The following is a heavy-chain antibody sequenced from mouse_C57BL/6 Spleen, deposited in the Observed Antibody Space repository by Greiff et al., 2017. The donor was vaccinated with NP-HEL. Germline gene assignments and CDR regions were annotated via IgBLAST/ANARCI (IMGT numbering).Heavy chain of an antibody. D-gene: IGHD3-2*02. J-gene: IGHJ4*01. CDR2: INPNNGGT. V-gene: IGHV1-18*01. Sequence: EVQLQQSGPELVKPGASVKIPCKASGYTFTDYNMDWVKQSHGKSLEWIGDINPNNGGTIYNQKFKGKATLTVDKSSSTAYMELRSLTSEDTAVYYCARVAQAPYAMDYWGQGTSVTVSS. CDR1: GYTFTDYN. CDR3: ARVAQAPYAMDY.